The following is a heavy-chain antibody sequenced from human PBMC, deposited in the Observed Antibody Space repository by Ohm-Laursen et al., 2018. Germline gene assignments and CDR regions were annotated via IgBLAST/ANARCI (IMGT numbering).Heavy chain of an antibody. D-gene: IGHD1-7*01. CDR3: AKEDRRELLAFDY. V-gene: IGHV3-30*18. CDR2: ISYDGSNK. Sequence: SLRLSCSASGFTFSSYGMHWVRQAPGKGLEWVAVISYDGSNKYYADSVKGRFTISRDNSKSTLYLQMNSLRAEDTAVYYCAKEDRRELLAFDYWGQGTLVTVSS. CDR1: GFTFSSYG. J-gene: IGHJ4*02.